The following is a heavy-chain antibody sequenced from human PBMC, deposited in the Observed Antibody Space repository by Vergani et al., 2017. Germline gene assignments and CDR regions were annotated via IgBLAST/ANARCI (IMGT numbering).Heavy chain of an antibody. CDR1: SCSSYS. V-gene: IGHV4-39*01. Sequence: QVQLQESGPGLLRPSETLSLNCTVSSCSSYSWDWVRQAPGKGLEWIGSFSYGGSSDFNPSLKSRVTLSMDTSKSQFSLKLTSVTAADTAVYFCARHSTVEWLVKLGWIDPWGQGILVTVSS. CDR3: ARHSTVEWLVKLGWIDP. CDR2: FSYGGSS. J-gene: IGHJ5*02. D-gene: IGHD6-19*01.